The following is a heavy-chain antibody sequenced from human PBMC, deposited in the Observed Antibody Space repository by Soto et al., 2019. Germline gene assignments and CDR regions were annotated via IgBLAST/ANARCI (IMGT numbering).Heavy chain of an antibody. CDR3: ARFRSYDILTGYYPFDY. D-gene: IGHD3-9*01. Sequence: PGESLKISCKGSGYSFTSYWISWVRQMPGKGLEWMGRIDPSDSYTNYSPSFQGHVTISADKSISTAYLQWSSLKASDTAMYYCARFRSYDILTGYYPFDYWGQGTLVTVSS. CDR1: GYSFTSYW. V-gene: IGHV5-10-1*01. CDR2: IDPSDSYT. J-gene: IGHJ4*02.